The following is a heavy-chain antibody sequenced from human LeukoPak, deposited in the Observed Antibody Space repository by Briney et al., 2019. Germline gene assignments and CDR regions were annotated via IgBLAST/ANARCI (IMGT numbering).Heavy chain of an antibody. Sequence: GGSLRLSCAASGFTFSSYWMHWVRQAPGKGLVWVSRIDTDEGSTSYADSVKGRFTISRDNAKNTLYLQMNSLKAEDTAVYYCARVVGATIYYYYYMDVWGKGTTVTVSS. V-gene: IGHV3-74*01. D-gene: IGHD1-26*01. J-gene: IGHJ6*03. CDR2: IDTDEGST. CDR1: GFTFSSYW. CDR3: ARVVGATIYYYYYMDV.